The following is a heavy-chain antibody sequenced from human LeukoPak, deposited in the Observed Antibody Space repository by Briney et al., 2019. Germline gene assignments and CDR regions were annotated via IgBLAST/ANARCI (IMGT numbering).Heavy chain of an antibody. CDR2: IYHGGST. CDR1: GASISSGDYS. J-gene: IGHJ6*02. V-gene: IGHV4-30-2*01. Sequence: SETQSLTCAVSGASISSGDYSWSWIRQPPGMGLEWIGYIYHGGSTYYNPSLKSRVTISVDTSKNQFSLKLNSVTAADTAVYYCAREDPQTKVPEGMDVWGQGTSVTVSS. D-gene: IGHD4/OR15-4a*01. CDR3: AREDPQTKVPEGMDV.